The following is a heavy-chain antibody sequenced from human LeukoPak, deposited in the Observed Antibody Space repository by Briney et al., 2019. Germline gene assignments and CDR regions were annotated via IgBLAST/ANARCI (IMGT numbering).Heavy chain of an antibody. Sequence: SETLSLTCIVSGVSISSSYYYWGWIRQPPGKGLEWIGSIYYSGSTYYNPSLKSRVTISVDTSKNQFSLKLSSVTAADTAVYYCARGAMVRGVLFDYWGQGTLVTVSS. CDR2: IYYSGST. V-gene: IGHV4-39*01. CDR3: ARGAMVRGVLFDY. CDR1: GVSISSSYYY. D-gene: IGHD3-10*01. J-gene: IGHJ4*02.